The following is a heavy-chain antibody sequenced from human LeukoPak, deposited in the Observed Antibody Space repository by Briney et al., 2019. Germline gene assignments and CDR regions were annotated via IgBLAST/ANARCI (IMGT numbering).Heavy chain of an antibody. D-gene: IGHD3-10*01. CDR2: ISAYNGNT. Sequence: ASVKVSCKASGYTFTSYGISWVRQAPGQGLEWMGWISAYNGNTNYAQKLQGRVTMTTDTSTSTAYMELRSLRSDDTAVYFCAGDNYYGSGSPSFDPWGQGTLVTVSS. V-gene: IGHV1-18*01. J-gene: IGHJ5*02. CDR3: AGDNYYGSGSPSFDP. CDR1: GYTFTSYG.